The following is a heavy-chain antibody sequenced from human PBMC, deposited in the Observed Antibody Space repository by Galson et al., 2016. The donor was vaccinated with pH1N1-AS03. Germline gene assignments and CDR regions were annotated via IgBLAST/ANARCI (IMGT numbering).Heavy chain of an antibody. CDR3: ARGPVSYANYWFPPPDY. CDR1: GFTFSSYA. CDR2: ISGNGFST. D-gene: IGHD4/OR15-4a*01. V-gene: IGHV3-64*01. Sequence: SLRLSCAVGGFTFSSYAMFWLRQAPGKGLEYVSAISGNGFSTCYANSVKDRFTVSRDNSKNTLYLQMGSLRVEDMAVYYCARGPVSYANYWFPPPDYWGQGTLVTVSS. J-gene: IGHJ4*02.